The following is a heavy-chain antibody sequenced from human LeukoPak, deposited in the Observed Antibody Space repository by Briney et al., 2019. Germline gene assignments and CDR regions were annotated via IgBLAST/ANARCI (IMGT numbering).Heavy chain of an antibody. CDR2: IIPTIGIA. J-gene: IGHJ4*02. Sequence: ASVKVSCKASGGTFSSYAISWVRQAPGHGLEWMGRIIPTIGIANYAQKFQGRVTITADKSTSTAYMELSSLTSEDTAVYYCARVGDSSSGSAAFDYWGQGTLVTVSS. CDR1: GGTFSSYA. CDR3: ARVGDSSSGSAAFDY. V-gene: IGHV1-69*04. D-gene: IGHD6-6*01.